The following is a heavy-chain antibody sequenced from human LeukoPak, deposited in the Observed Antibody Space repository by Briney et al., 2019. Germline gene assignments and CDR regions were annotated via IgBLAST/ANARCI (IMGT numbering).Heavy chain of an antibody. CDR3: ARASIMITFGGVSSAFDI. V-gene: IGHV3-30-3*01. D-gene: IGHD3-16*01. Sequence: GGSLRLSSAASGFTFSSYAMHWVRLAPGKGLEWVTVISYDGSNKYYADSVKGRFTISRDNSKNTLYLQMNSLRAEDTAVYYCARASIMITFGGVSSAFDIWGQGTMVTVSS. J-gene: IGHJ3*02. CDR1: GFTFSSYA. CDR2: ISYDGSNK.